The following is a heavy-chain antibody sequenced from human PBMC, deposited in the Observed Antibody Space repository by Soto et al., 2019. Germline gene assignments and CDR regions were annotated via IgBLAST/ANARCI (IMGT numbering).Heavy chain of an antibody. CDR1: GYTFTSYD. J-gene: IGHJ6*02. D-gene: IGHD6-6*01. CDR3: ARGKVAARAYYYYGMDV. CDR2: MNPNSGNT. Sequence: SVKGSCEASGYTFTSYDINWVRQATVQGLEWMGWMNPNSGNTGYAQKFQGRVTMTRNTSISTAYMELSSLRSEDTAVYYCARGKVAARAYYYYGMDVWGQGTTVTVSS. V-gene: IGHV1-8*01.